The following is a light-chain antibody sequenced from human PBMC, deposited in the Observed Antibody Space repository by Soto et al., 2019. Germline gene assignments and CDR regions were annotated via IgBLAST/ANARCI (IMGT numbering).Light chain of an antibody. V-gene: IGKV1-33*01. CDR3: QQYDNLPLT. CDR1: QDIKNY. Sequence: DIQMTQSPSSLFASIGDRVTITCQASQDIKNYLNWYQQKPGKAPKLLIYDASDLQTGVPSRFSGSGSGTDFTFTINSLQPEDIATYYCQQYDNLPLTFGGGTKVDIK. CDR2: DAS. J-gene: IGKJ4*01.